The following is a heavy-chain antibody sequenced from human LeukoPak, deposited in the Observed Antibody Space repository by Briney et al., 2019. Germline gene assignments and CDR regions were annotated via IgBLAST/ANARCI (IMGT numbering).Heavy chain of an antibody. CDR1: GGSFSGYY. Sequence: SETLSLTCAVYGGSFSGYYWSWVRQPPGKGLEWIGEINHSGSTNYNPSLKSRVTMSVDMSKNQFFLTLDSVTAADTAVYYCARLSITLLPGGMDAFDIWGQGTMVTVSS. CDR3: ARLSITLLPGGMDAFDI. D-gene: IGHD3-10*01. CDR2: INHSGST. J-gene: IGHJ3*02. V-gene: IGHV4-34*01.